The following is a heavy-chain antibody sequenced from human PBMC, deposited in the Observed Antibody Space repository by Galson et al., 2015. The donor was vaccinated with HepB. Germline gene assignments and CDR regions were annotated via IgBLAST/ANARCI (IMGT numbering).Heavy chain of an antibody. CDR2: INHGGRV. CDR3: TRRAPISMVGQTQGFSP. D-gene: IGHD3-10*01. CDR1: GGSFSGYY. J-gene: IGHJ5*02. Sequence: SETLSLTCAVYGGSFSGYYWNWIRQSPGKGLEWIGEINHGGRVNYNPSLKSRVTFSVDTSKNHFSLRLRSVSAADTAVYYCTRRAPISMVGQTQGFSPWDQGTLVIVSS. V-gene: IGHV4-34*01.